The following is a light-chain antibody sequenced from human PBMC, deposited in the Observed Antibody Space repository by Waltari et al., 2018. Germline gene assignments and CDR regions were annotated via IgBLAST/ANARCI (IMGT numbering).Light chain of an antibody. CDR1: TSNIGRNI. Sequence: QSLLTQPPSISGAPGQRVTISCSGGTSNIGRNIVNWYEQVPGPAPKLLIFRSDQRPSGVSDRFSGSKSGTSASLTITGLLSADETDYICAAWDDSLNAWIFGGGTRLTVL. CDR2: RSD. V-gene: IGLV1-44*01. CDR3: AAWDDSLNAWI. J-gene: IGLJ3*02.